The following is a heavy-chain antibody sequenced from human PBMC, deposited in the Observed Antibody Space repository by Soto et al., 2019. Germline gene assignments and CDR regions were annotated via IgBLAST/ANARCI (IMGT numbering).Heavy chain of an antibody. CDR3: ARDTHDSTGYHSDY. V-gene: IGHV4-31*03. CDR1: GDSISSGGYY. J-gene: IGHJ4*02. D-gene: IGHD3-22*01. Sequence: QVQLQESGPGLVKPSQTLSLTCTVSGDSISSGGYYWSWFRQHPGKGLEWIGYIFYDGSTYYNPSLKSRVTXXVXTXXNQFSLSLSSVTAADTAIYYCARDTHDSTGYHSDYWGQGTLVTVSS. CDR2: IFYDGST.